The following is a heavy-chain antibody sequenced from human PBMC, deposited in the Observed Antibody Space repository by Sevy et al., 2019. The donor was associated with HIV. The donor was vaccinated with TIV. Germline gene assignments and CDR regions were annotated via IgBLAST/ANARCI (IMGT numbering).Heavy chain of an antibody. D-gene: IGHD3-16*01. CDR3: AGVRVYGGSFDY. CDR1: GFTFSSYA. J-gene: IGHJ4*02. V-gene: IGHV3-30-3*01. Sequence: GGSLRLSCAASGFTFSSYAMHWVRQAPGKGLEWVAVISYDGSNKYYADSVKGRFTISRDNSKNTLYLQMNSLRAGYTAVYYVAGVRVYGGSFDYWGQGTLVTVSS. CDR2: ISYDGSNK.